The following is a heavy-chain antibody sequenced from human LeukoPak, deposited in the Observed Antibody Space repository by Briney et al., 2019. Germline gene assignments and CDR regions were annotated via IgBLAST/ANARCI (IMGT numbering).Heavy chain of an antibody. V-gene: IGHV4-34*01. J-gene: IGHJ5*02. D-gene: IGHD3-10*01. CDR1: GGSFSGYY. CDR2: INHSGST. Sequence: PSETLSLTCSAYGGSFSGYYWTWIRQPPGKGLEWIGEINHSGSTNYNPSLKSRVTISVDTSKNQFSLKLSSVTAADTAVYYCARPSKPKVQGVISIEPLGTWGQGTLVTVSS. CDR3: ARPSKPKVQGVISIEPLGT.